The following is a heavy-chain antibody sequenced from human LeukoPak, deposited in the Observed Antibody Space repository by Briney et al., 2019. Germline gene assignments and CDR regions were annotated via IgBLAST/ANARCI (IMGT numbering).Heavy chain of an antibody. D-gene: IGHD6-19*01. J-gene: IGHJ4*02. CDR1: GYTFTTYA. V-gene: IGHV1-3*01. Sequence: GASVKVSCKPSGYTFTTYAMHWVRQAPGQRLEWMGWINVGNGNTRYSQKFQGRVTITRDTSASTAYMELSSLRSEDTAVYYCARAVAGYLDYWGQGTLVTVSS. CDR2: INVGNGNT. CDR3: ARAVAGYLDY.